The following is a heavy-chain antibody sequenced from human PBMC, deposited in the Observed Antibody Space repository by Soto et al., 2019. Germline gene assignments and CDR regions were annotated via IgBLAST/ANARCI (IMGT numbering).Heavy chain of an antibody. CDR1: GYSFTRYY. CDR3: ARGGQWDFWSDY. CDR2: ISAYNGNT. D-gene: IGHD3-3*01. V-gene: IGHV1-18*01. J-gene: IGHJ4*02. Sequence: QVQLVQSGAEVKKPGASVKVSCKASGYSFTRYYINWVRQAPGQGLEWMGWISAYNGNTHYEEKLQGRVTLTTDTSTSTAYMELRSLRSDDXAVXFCARGGQWDFWSDYWGQGTLVTVSS.